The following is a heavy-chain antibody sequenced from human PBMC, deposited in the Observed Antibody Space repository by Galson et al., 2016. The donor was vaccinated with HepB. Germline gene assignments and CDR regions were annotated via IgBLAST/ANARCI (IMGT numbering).Heavy chain of an antibody. V-gene: IGHV3-21*01. CDR2: IGDSSSYI. CDR3: ARDFYYGMDV. J-gene: IGHJ6*02. CDR1: GFTFSDYN. Sequence: SLRLSCAASGFTFSDYNMNWVRQAPGKGLEWVSSIGDSSSYIYYADSVKGRFTISRDNAKNSLFLQMNSLRAEDTAVYYCARDFYYGMDVWGQGTTVTVSS.